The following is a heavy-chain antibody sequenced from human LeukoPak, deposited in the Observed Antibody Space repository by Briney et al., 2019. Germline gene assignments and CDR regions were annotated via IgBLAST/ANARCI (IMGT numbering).Heavy chain of an antibody. J-gene: IGHJ4*02. CDR2: IYYSGST. CDR3: ASFHLAYCGGDCSDY. CDR1: GGSISSSSYY. V-gene: IGHV4-39*07. Sequence: SETLSLTCTVSGGSISSSSYYWHWIRQPPGKGLEWIGTIYYSGSTHYNPSLKSRVTISVDTSKNQFSLKLSSVTAADTAVYYCASFHLAYCGGDCSDYWGQGTLVTVSS. D-gene: IGHD2-21*02.